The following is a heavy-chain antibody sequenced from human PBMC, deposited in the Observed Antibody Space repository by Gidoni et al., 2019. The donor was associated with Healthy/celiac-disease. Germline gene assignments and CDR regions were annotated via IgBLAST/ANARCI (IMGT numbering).Heavy chain of an antibody. CDR2: ISAYNGNT. D-gene: IGHD3-16*01. V-gene: IGHV1-18*01. CDR3: ARDGNPRGGYYYYGMDI. J-gene: IGHJ6*02. CDR1: GYTFTSYG. Sequence: LVQSGAEVKKPGASVKVSCKASGYTFTSYGISWVRQAPGQGLEWKGWISAYNGNTNYAEKLQGRVTMTTDTSTSTAYMELRSLRSDDTAVYYCARDGNPRGGYYYYGMDIWGQGTTVTVSS.